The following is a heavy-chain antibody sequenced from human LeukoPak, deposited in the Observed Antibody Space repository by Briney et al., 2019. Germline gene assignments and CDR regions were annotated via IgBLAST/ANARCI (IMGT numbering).Heavy chain of an antibody. V-gene: IGHV1-24*01. CDR3: ATLYSTYDFDH. D-gene: IGHD5-12*01. J-gene: IGHJ4*02. CDR2: FDPEVGET. CDR1: GYTLKELS. Sequence: ASVKVSCKVSGYTLKELSMHWVRQAPGKGLEWMGGFDPEVGETIYAQRFRSRVTMTEDTSKDTAYMELSSLRSEDTAVYYCATLYSTYDFDHWGQGTLVTVSS.